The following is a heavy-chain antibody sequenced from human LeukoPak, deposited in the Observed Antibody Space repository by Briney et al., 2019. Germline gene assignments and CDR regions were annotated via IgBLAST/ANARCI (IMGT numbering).Heavy chain of an antibody. J-gene: IGHJ4*02. CDR2: ISAKKGNT. V-gene: IGHV1-18*01. D-gene: IGHD6-19*01. CDR1: GYTFTSYG. Sequence: ASVKVSCKASGYTFTSYGINWVRQAPGQGLEWMGWISAKKGNTDYAEQLQGRVTMTTDTSTSTAYMELRSLRSDDTAVYYCARDMYSSGRVPFDYWGQGTLVTVSS. CDR3: ARDMYSSGRVPFDY.